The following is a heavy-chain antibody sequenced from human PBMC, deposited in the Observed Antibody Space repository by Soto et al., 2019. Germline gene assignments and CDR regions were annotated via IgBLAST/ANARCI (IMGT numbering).Heavy chain of an antibody. V-gene: IGHV3-21*01. J-gene: IGHJ6*02. Sequence: GGSLRLSCAASGFTFSSYSMNWVRQAPGKGLEWVSSISSSSSYIYYADSVKGRFTISRDNAKNSLYLQMNSLRAEDTAVYYCARDAIKLSAVIGYYYGMDVWGQGTTVTVSS. CDR2: ISSSSSYI. CDR3: ARDAIKLSAVIGYYYGMDV. CDR1: GFTFSSYS. D-gene: IGHD3-16*02.